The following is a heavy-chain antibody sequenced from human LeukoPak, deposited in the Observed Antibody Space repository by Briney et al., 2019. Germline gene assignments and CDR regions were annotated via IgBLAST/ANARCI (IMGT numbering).Heavy chain of an antibody. CDR1: GFTFSSYS. Sequence: RGSLRLSCAASGFTFSSYSMNWVRQAPGKGLEWVSSISSSSSYIYYADSVKGRFTISRDNAKNSLYLQMNSLRAEDTAVYYCARAEWELPYFDYWGQGTLVTVSS. D-gene: IGHD1-26*01. CDR3: ARAEWELPYFDY. CDR2: ISSSSSYI. J-gene: IGHJ4*02. V-gene: IGHV3-21*01.